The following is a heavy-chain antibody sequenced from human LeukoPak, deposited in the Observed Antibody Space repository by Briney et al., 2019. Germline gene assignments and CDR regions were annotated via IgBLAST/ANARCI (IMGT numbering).Heavy chain of an antibody. V-gene: IGHV1-24*01. J-gene: IGHJ4*02. CDR3: ARGSPPRVYYDRSGYYSYYFDY. CDR1: GYTLTELS. CDR2: FDPEDGET. Sequence: ASVKVSCKVSGYTLTELSMHWVRQAPGKGVEWMGGFDPEDGETIYAQKFQGRVTMTEDTSTDTAYMELRSLRSDATALYYCARGSPPRVYYDRSGYYSYYFDYWGQGTLVTVSS. D-gene: IGHD3-22*01.